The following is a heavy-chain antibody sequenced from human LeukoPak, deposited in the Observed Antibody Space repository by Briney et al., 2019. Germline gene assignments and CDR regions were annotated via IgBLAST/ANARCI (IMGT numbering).Heavy chain of an antibody. CDR1: GFTVSSNY. CDR3: ARDRYYYDSSGYCRFDY. V-gene: IGHV3-66*01. Sequence: GGSLRLSCAASGFTVSSNYMSWVRQAPGKGLEWVSVIYSGGSTYYADSVKGRFTISRDNSKNTLYLQMNSLRAEDTAVYYCARDRYYYDSSGYCRFDYWGQGTLVTVSS. CDR2: IYSGGST. D-gene: IGHD3-22*01. J-gene: IGHJ4*02.